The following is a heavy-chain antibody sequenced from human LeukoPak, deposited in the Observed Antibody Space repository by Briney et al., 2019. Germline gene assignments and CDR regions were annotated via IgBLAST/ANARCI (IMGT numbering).Heavy chain of an antibody. Sequence: GGSLRLSCAASGFTFSSYAMSWVRQAPGTGLEWPSSISGSGGSTYYADSVRGRFSISRDNSKNTLYLQMNSLRAEDTAVYYCAKCVGSIAGYWGQGTLVTVSS. CDR3: AKCVGSIAGY. V-gene: IGHV3-23*01. CDR1: GFTFSSYA. D-gene: IGHD6-6*01. CDR2: ISGSGGST. J-gene: IGHJ4*02.